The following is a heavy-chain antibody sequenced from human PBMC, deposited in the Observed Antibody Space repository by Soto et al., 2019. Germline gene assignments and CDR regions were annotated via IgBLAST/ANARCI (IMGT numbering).Heavy chain of an antibody. CDR2: ISGSGGST. J-gene: IGHJ2*01. V-gene: IGHV3-23*01. D-gene: IGHD3-9*01. Sequence: EVQLLESGGGLVQPGGSLRLSCAASGFTFSSYAMSWVRQAPVKGLEWVSAISGSGGSTYYADSVKGRFTISRDNSKNTLYLQMNSLRAEDTAVYYCAKGTGQMDWYFDLWGRGTLVTVSS. CDR3: AKGTGQMDWYFDL. CDR1: GFTFSSYA.